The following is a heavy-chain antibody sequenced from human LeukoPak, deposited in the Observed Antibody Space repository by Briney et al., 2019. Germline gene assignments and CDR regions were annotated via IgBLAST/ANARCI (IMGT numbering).Heavy chain of an antibody. V-gene: IGHV1-69*05. Sequence: ASVKVSCKASGGTFSSYAISWVRQAPGQGLEWMGGIIPIFGTANYAQKFQGRVTITTDESTSTAYMELSSLRSEDTAVYYCAGVNTMVRGAVYNWFDPWGQGTLVTVSS. CDR2: IIPIFGTA. CDR3: AGVNTMVRGAVYNWFDP. D-gene: IGHD3-10*01. CDR1: GGTFSSYA. J-gene: IGHJ5*02.